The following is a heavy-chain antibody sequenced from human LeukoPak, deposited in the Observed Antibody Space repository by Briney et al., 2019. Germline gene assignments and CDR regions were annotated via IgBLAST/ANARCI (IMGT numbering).Heavy chain of an antibody. Sequence: GGSLRLSCAASGFTFSSYWMSWVRQAPGKGLEWVANIKQDGSEKYYVDSVKGRFTISRDNAKNSLYLQMNSLRAEDTAVYYCARLRGYYDSSGYYYVPIGNNWFDPWGQGTLVTVSS. J-gene: IGHJ5*02. V-gene: IGHV3-7*01. CDR3: ARLRGYYDSSGYYYVPIGNNWFDP. D-gene: IGHD3-22*01. CDR2: IKQDGSEK. CDR1: GFTFSSYW.